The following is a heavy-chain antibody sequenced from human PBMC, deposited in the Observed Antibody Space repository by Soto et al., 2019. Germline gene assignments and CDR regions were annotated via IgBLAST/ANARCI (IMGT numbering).Heavy chain of an antibody. J-gene: IGHJ5*02. CDR3: ARSIAAGVNWFDP. V-gene: IGHV3-74*01. CDR2: INSDGSST. D-gene: IGHD2-15*01. CDR1: GFTFSSYW. Sequence: GGSLRLSCAASGFTFSSYWMHWVRQAPGKGLVWVSRINSDGSSTSYADSVKGRFTISRDNAKNTLYLQMNSLRAEDTAVYYYARSIAAGVNWFDPRGQGTLVTVSS.